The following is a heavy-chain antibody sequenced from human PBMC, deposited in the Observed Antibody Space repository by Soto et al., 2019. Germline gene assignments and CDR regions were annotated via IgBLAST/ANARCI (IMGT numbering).Heavy chain of an antibody. CDR2: ISSSSSYI. Sequence: EVQLVESGGGLVKPGGSLRLSCAASGFTFSSYSMNWVRQAPGKGLEWVSSISSSSSYIYYADSVKGRFTISRDNAKNSLYLQMNSLRAEDTAVYYCARDLTSRVGPCCAFDIWGQGTMVTVSS. V-gene: IGHV3-21*01. CDR3: ARDLTSRVGPCCAFDI. CDR1: GFTFSSYS. D-gene: IGHD1-26*01. J-gene: IGHJ3*02.